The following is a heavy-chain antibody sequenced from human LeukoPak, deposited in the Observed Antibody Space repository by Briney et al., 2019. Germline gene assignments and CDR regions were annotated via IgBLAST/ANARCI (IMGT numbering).Heavy chain of an antibody. V-gene: IGHV3-23*01. CDR2: VSGNGVST. Sequence: GGSLRLSCAASGFTFSSYAITWVRQVPGKGLEWVSTVSGNGVSTNYADSVKGRFTSSRDNSKNTLYLQMNSLRAEDTAVYYCATRGLSREFDYWGQGTLVTVSS. J-gene: IGHJ4*02. CDR1: GFTFSSYA. D-gene: IGHD3-10*01. CDR3: ATRGLSREFDY.